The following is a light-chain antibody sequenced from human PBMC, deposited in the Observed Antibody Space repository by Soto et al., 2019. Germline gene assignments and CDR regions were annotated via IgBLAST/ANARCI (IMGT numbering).Light chain of an antibody. Sequence: EIVLTQSPGTLSLSPGERATLSCKASQSVTSRYLAWYQQKPGQAPRLLIYGESSRATGNPDRFSGSGSGTYFTLTISRLETEDFAVYFCQQYNNSPEYTFGQGTMLEIK. CDR1: QSVTSRY. CDR2: GES. CDR3: QQYNNSPEYT. V-gene: IGKV3-20*01. J-gene: IGKJ2*01.